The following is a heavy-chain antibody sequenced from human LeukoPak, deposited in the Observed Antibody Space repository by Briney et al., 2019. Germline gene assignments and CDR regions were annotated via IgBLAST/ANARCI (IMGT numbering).Heavy chain of an antibody. D-gene: IGHD1-7*01. CDR1: VGTFSSYA. Sequence: SVKVSCKASVGTFSSYAISWVRQAPGQGLEWMGGIIPIFSTANYAQKFQGRVTITADESTSTAYMELSSLRSEDTAVYYCAREVGGTGTTPEDPDYYYYMDVWGKGTTVTVSS. V-gene: IGHV1-69*13. J-gene: IGHJ6*03. CDR2: IIPIFSTA. CDR3: AREVGGTGTTPEDPDYYYYMDV.